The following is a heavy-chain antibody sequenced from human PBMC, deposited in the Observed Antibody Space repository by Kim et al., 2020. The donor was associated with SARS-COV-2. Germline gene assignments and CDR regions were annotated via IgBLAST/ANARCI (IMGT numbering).Heavy chain of an antibody. J-gene: IGHJ4*02. Sequence: SETLSLTCTVSGGSISSYYWSWIRQPPGKGLEWIGYIYYSGSTNYNPSLKSRVTISVDTSKNQFSLKLSSVTAADTAVYYCARAEEMATITELYYFDYWGQGTLVTVSS. CDR2: IYYSGST. D-gene: IGHD5-12*01. CDR3: ARAEEMATITELYYFDY. CDR1: GGSISSYY. V-gene: IGHV4-59*01.